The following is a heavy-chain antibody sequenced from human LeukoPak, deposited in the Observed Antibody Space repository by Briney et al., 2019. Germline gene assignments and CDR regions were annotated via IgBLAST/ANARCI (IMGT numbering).Heavy chain of an antibody. V-gene: IGHV1-8*01. D-gene: IGHD3-3*01. Sequence: ASVKVSCKASGYTFTSYDINWVRQATGQGLEWMGWMNPNSGNTGYAQKFQGRVTMTRNTSISTAYMELSSLRSEDTAVYYCARGRFWAEFWSGYPFDYWGQGTLVTVSS. CDR3: ARGRFWAEFWSGYPFDY. CDR1: GYTFTSYD. J-gene: IGHJ4*02. CDR2: MNPNSGNT.